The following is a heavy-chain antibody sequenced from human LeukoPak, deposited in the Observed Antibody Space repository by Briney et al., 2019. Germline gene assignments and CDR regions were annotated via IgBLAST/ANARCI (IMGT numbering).Heavy chain of an antibody. CDR1: GFTFSSYA. V-gene: IGHV3-23*01. Sequence: GGSLRLSCAASGFTFSSYAMNWVRQAPGKGLEWVSAIRGSGAGTYYADSVKGRFTISRDNSMNTLLLQMNSLRAEDSAVYYCATDWGINFWGQGTLVTVSS. CDR2: IRGSGAGT. D-gene: IGHD3-16*01. J-gene: IGHJ4*02. CDR3: ATDWGINF.